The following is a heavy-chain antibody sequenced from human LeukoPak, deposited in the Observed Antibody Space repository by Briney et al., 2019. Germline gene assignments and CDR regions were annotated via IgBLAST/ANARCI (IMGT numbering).Heavy chain of an antibody. CDR1: GYTFTGYY. D-gene: IGHD6-19*01. J-gene: IGHJ4*02. CDR2: INPNSGGT. Sequence: GASVKVSCTASGYTFTGYYMHWVRQAPGQGLEWMGWINPNSGGTNYAQKLQGRVTMTTDTSTSTAYMELRSLRSDDTAVYYCARLWIAVASKLISFDYWGQGTLVTVSS. V-gene: IGHV1-2*02. CDR3: ARLWIAVASKLISFDY.